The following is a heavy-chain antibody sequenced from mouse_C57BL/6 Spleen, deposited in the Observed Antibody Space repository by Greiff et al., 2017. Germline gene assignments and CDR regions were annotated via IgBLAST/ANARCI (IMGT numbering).Heavy chain of an antibody. CDR3: ARHLYYGSRLYFYS. CDR2: IDPSDSYT. Sequence: QVQLQQPGAELVMPGASVKLSCKASGYTFTSYWMHWVKQRPGQGLEWIGEIDPSDSYTNYNQKFKGKSTLTVDKSSSTAYQQLSSLSSEDSAVYCCARHLYYGSRLYFYSWGQGTTLTVSS. CDR1: GYTFTSYW. D-gene: IGHD1-1*01. V-gene: IGHV1-69*01. J-gene: IGHJ2*01.